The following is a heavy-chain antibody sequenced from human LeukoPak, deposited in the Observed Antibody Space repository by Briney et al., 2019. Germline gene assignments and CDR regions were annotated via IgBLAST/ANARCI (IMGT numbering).Heavy chain of an antibody. CDR2: FDPEDGET. Sequence: GASVKVSCKVSVYTHTELSMHWVRQPPGKGLEWMGGFDPEDGETIYAQKFQGRVTMTEDTSTDTNYMELSRLRYGAHGGYLYCTPPYSYDSRGYSHDYWGQGTLVTVSS. V-gene: IGHV1-24*01. CDR3: CTPPYSYDSRGYSHDY. CDR1: VYTHTELS. J-gene: IGHJ4*02. D-gene: IGHD3-22*01.